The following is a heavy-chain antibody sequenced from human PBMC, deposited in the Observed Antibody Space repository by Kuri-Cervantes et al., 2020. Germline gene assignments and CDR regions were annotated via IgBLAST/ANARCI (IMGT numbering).Heavy chain of an antibody. CDR2: INHSGST. Sequence: GSLRLSCAVYGGSFSGYYWSWIRQPPGKGLEWIGEINHSGSTNYNPSLKSRFTISVDTSKNQFSLKLSSVTAADTAVYYCARGGYSYGYYFDYWGQGTLVTVSS. V-gene: IGHV4-34*01. CDR1: GGSFSGYY. CDR3: ARGGYSYGYYFDY. D-gene: IGHD5-18*01. J-gene: IGHJ4*02.